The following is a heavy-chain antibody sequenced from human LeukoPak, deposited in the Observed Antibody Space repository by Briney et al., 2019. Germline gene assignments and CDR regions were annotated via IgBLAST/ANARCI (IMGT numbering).Heavy chain of an antibody. V-gene: IGHV3-23*01. CDR3: AKVVVITRIFAGLDP. CDR1: GFTFTSYA. CDR2: LSVSGTTT. D-gene: IGHD2-21*01. J-gene: IGHJ5*02. Sequence: GGSLGLSCAASGFTFTSYAMNWVRQAPGKGLEWVSGLSVSGTTTYYADSVRGRFTISRDNSKNTLYLQLNSLRAEDTAVYYCAKVVVITRIFAGLDPWGQGTLVTVSS.